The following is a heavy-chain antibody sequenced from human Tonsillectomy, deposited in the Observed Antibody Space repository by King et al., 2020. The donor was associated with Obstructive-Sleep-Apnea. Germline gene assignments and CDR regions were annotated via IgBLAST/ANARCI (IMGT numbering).Heavy chain of an antibody. J-gene: IGHJ4*02. V-gene: IGHV4-59*08. CDR3: ARRGMDSSGYYFDY. CDR1: GGSISSYY. D-gene: IGHD3-22*01. Sequence: MQLQESGPGLVKPSETLSLTCTVSGGSISSYYWSWIRQPPGKGLEWIGYIYYSGSTNYNPSLKSRVTISVDTSKNQFSLKLSSVTAADTAVYYCARRGMDSSGYYFDYWGQGTLVTVSS. CDR2: IYYSGST.